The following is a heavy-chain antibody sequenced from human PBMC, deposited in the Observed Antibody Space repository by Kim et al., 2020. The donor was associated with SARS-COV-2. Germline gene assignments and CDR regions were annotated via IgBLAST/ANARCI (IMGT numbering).Heavy chain of an antibody. V-gene: IGHV4-39*07. CDR1: GGSISSSSYY. Sequence: SETLSLTCTVSGGSISSSSYYWGWIRQPPGKGLEWIGSIYYSGSTYYNPSLKSRVTISVDTSKNQFSLKLSSVTAADTAVYYCRTEVPPTAMVIYYYYGMDVWGQGTTVTVSS. J-gene: IGHJ6*02. D-gene: IGHD5-18*01. CDR3: RTEVPPTAMVIYYYYGMDV. CDR2: IYYSGST.